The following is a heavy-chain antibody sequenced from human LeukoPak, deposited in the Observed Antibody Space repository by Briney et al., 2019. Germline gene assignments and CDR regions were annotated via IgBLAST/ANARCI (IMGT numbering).Heavy chain of an antibody. D-gene: IGHD6-19*01. Sequence: GGSLSLSCVTSGFTFSNYGMRWVRQAPGKGLEWVSAISGESTTTYYVDSVKGRFTISRDNSKNTLFLQMNSLRAEDTAVYYCARRYSGGSYFDYWGQGTLVTVSS. CDR3: ARRYSGGSYFDY. CDR2: ISGESTTT. V-gene: IGHV3-23*01. CDR1: GFTFSNYG. J-gene: IGHJ4*02.